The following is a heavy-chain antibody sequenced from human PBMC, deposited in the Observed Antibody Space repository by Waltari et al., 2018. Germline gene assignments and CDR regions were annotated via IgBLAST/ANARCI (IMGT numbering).Heavy chain of an antibody. CDR1: RATFSSYA. CDR2: HIPYESIT. D-gene: IGHD3-22*01. J-gene: IGHJ4*02. CDR3: ARMTIVVADPYYDY. Sequence: QVQLVQSGAEVKKPGSSVRVSCKASRATFSSYAIGWVRQAPGQGIEWMGRHIPYESITNHAKMVQDRLTMTAEKSTRTAYMELSSLRSEDTAIYYCARMTIVVADPYYDYGGQGTLVIVSS. V-gene: IGHV1-69*04.